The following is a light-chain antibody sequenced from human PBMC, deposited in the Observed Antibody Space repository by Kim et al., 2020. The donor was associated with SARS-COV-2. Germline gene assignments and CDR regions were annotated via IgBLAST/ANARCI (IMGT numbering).Light chain of an antibody. CDR3: QSYDSSLTARV. CDR2: NNN. Sequence: RVTISCTGSSSNIGEGYGVHWYQQLPGTAPKVIIYNNNNRPSGVPGRFSGSKSGTSASLAITGLQAEDEADYYCQSYDSSLTARVFGGGTKLAVL. J-gene: IGLJ3*02. V-gene: IGLV1-40*01. CDR1: SSNIGEGYG.